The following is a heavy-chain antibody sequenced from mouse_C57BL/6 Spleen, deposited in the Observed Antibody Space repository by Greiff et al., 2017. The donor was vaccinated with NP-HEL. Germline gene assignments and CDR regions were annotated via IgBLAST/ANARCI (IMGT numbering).Heavy chain of an antibody. CDR3: ASTVVARDYAMDY. V-gene: IGHV14-2*01. Sequence: VQLKQSGAELVKPGASVKLSCTASGFNIKDYYMHWVKQRTEQGLEWIGRIDPEDGETKYAPKFQGKATITADTSSNTAYLQLSSLTSEDTAVYYCASTVVARDYAMDYWGQGTSVTVSS. CDR1: GFNIKDYY. J-gene: IGHJ4*01. D-gene: IGHD1-1*01. CDR2: IDPEDGET.